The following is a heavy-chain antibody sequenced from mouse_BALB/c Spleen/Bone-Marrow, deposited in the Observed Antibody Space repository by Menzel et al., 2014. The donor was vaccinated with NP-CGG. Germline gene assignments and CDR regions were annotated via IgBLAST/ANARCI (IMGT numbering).Heavy chain of an antibody. Sequence: VQLKESGPSLVKPSQTLSLRCSVTGDSITSGYWNWIRKFPGNKLESMGYISYSGSTYYNPSLQSRITITRDTSNNQYYLQLNSVTTEDTATYYCASYYYGSSYAMDYWGQGTSVTVSS. J-gene: IGHJ4*01. CDR2: ISYSGST. CDR3: ASYYYGSSYAMDY. D-gene: IGHD1-1*01. V-gene: IGHV3-8*02. CDR1: GDSITSGY.